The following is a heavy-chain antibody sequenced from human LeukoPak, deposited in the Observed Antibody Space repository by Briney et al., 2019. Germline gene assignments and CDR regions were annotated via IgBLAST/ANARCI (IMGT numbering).Heavy chain of an antibody. J-gene: IGHJ1*01. CDR3: ATSIVGLTYDEHFQH. D-gene: IGHD1-26*01. Sequence: TGGSLRLSCTTSGFNFRAYWMAWVRQAPGKGLEWVSVIFNGGSTYYADSVKGRFTISRDNSKNTLYLQMNSLRAEDMAVYYCATSIVGLTYDEHFQHWGQGTLVTVSS. CDR1: GFNFRAYW. V-gene: IGHV3-53*01. CDR2: IFNGGST.